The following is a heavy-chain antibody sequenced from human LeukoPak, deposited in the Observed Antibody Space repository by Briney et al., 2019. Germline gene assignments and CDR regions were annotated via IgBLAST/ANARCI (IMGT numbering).Heavy chain of an antibody. CDR2: IIGNGGSA. CDR1: GFTFSSFA. CDR3: AKSPHDSGHSYLPVVDY. D-gene: IGHD4-17*01. Sequence: GGSLRLSCSASGFTFSSFALSWVRQAPGKGLEWVSGIIGNGGSAYYADSVKGRFTISRDNSKNTLYLQMNSLRAEDTAVYYCAKSPHDSGHSYLPVVDYWGQGVLVTVSS. V-gene: IGHV3-23*01. J-gene: IGHJ4*02.